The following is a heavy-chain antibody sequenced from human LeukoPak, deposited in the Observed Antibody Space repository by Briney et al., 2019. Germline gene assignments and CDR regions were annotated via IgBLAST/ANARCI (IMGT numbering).Heavy chain of an antibody. V-gene: IGHV4-34*01. CDR1: GVPFSNYY. CDR2: INHSGYT. CDR3: TRAVAGHPD. D-gene: IGHD6-19*01. J-gene: IGHJ4*02. Sequence: SETLSLTCAVSGVPFSNYYWSWVHQSSRQGLEWIGEINHSGYTNYNPSLKSRVTMSIDTSKNQFSLILTSVTAADAGVYYCTRAVAGHPDWGQGTLVTVSS.